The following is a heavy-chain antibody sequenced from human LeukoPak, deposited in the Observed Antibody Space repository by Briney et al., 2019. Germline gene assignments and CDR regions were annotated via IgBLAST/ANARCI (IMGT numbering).Heavy chain of an antibody. CDR1: GFTFSSYA. J-gene: IGHJ4*02. CDR3: ARVPVDTAMGDYFDY. D-gene: IGHD5-18*01. V-gene: IGHV3-30-3*01. Sequence: GGSLRLSCAASGFTFSSYAMHWVRQAPGKGLEWVAVISYDGSNKYYADSVKGRFTISRDNSKNTLYLQMNSLRAEDTAVYYCARVPVDTAMGDYFDYWGQGILVTVSS. CDR2: ISYDGSNK.